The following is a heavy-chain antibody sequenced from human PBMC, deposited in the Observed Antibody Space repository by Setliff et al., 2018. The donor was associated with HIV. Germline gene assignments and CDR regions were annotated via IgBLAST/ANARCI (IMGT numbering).Heavy chain of an antibody. V-gene: IGHV3-23*01. J-gene: IGHJ4*02. Sequence: PGGSLRLSCAASGLTFNYHAMTWVRQAPGKGLEWVSGISGSGGSTFYAHSVKGRFTISRDNSKNTLYLQMSSLRLEDTAIYYCARDSDFYIDYWGQGTLVTVSS. CDR3: ARDSDFYIDY. CDR2: ISGSGGST. D-gene: IGHD2-21*01. CDR1: GLTFNYHA.